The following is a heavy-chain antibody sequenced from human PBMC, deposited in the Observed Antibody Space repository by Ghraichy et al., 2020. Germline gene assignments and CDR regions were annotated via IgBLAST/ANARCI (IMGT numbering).Heavy chain of an antibody. Sequence: SQTLSLTCTVSGGSISSSSYYWGWIRQPPGKGLEWIGSIYYSGSTYYNPSLKSRVTISVDTSKNQFSLKLSSVTAADTAVYYCARPGRAVAGIFDYWGQGTLVTVSS. V-gene: IGHV4-39*01. J-gene: IGHJ4*02. CDR2: IYYSGST. CDR3: ARPGRAVAGIFDY. CDR1: GGSISSSSYY. D-gene: IGHD6-19*01.